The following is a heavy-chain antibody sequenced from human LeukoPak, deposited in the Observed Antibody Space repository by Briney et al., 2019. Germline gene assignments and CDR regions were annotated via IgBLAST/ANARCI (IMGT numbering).Heavy chain of an antibody. J-gene: IGHJ4*02. V-gene: IGHV3-20*04. D-gene: IGHD3-16*01. Sequence: GGSLRLSCAASGFTFSSHWMHWVRQAPGKGLVWVSGINWNGGSTGYADSVKGRFTISRDNAKNSLYLQMNSLRAEDTALYYCARDWGGPHPLDYWGQGTLVTVSS. CDR3: ARDWGGPHPLDY. CDR1: GFTFSSHW. CDR2: INWNGGST.